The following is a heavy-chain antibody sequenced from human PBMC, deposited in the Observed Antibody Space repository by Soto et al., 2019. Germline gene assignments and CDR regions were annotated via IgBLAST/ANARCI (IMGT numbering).Heavy chain of an antibody. CDR2: ISAYDGHT. V-gene: IGHV1-18*01. J-gene: IGHJ6*02. CDR3: AKGPLYHYGLAV. Sequence: QVQLVQSGAEVKKPGASVKVSCKTSGYTFTSFGINWVRQAPGQGLEWMGWISAYDGHTNYAQNLQGRVTTTTDTSTSTAYMELRSLRSDDTAVYYCAKGPLYHYGLAVWGQGTTVTVSS. CDR1: GYTFTSFG.